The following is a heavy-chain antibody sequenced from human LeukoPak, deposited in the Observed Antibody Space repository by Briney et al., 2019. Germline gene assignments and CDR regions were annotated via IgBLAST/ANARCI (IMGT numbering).Heavy chain of an antibody. J-gene: IGHJ5*02. CDR1: GFTVSNNY. CDR3: ARVQRGGGTSRWFDP. Sequence: GSLRLSCAASGFTVSNNYMSWVRQLPGKGLEWDSIIHSDGSTDYAESVKGRFTISRDNSKNTLYLQVNSLRVEDTAVYYCARVQRGGGTSRWFDPWGQGTLVTVSS. CDR2: IHSDGST. D-gene: IGHD1-1*01. V-gene: IGHV3-53*03.